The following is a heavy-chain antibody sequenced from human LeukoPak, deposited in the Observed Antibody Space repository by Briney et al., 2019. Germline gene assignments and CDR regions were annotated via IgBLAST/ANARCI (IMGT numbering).Heavy chain of an antibody. CDR2: ISYDGSNK. Sequence: GGSLRLSCAASGFTFSSYGMHWVRQAPGKGLEWVAVISYDGSNKYYVDSVKGRFTISRDNSKNTLYLQMNSLRAEDTAVYYCAKERLLSKVRNFDYWGQGTLVTVSS. V-gene: IGHV3-30*18. CDR1: GFTFSSYG. D-gene: IGHD2/OR15-2a*01. CDR3: AKERLLSKVRNFDY. J-gene: IGHJ4*02.